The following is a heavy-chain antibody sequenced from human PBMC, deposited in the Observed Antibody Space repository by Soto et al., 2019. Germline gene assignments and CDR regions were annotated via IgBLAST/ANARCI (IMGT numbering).Heavy chain of an antibody. J-gene: IGHJ6*03. CDR2: INHSGST. Sequence: SETLSLTCAVYGGSFSGYYWSWIRQPPGKGLEWIGEINHSGSTNYNPSLKSRVTISVDTSKNQFSLKLSSVTAADTAVYYCARGNSGYDLKSGYYYYYMDVWGKGTTVTVSS. D-gene: IGHD5-12*01. CDR3: ARGNSGYDLKSGYYYYYMDV. V-gene: IGHV4-34*01. CDR1: GGSFSGYY.